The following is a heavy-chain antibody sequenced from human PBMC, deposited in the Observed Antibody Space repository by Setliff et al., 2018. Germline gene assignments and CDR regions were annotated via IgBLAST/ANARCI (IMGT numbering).Heavy chain of an antibody. CDR3: ARGTDYHGSGSYWAKDV. D-gene: IGHD3-10*01. Sequence: ASVKVSCKASGYTFIYYYIHWVRQAPGQGLEWMGWINPRTGVTNYAQKFKGRVTMTRDTSIATVYMDLSSLKSDDTAVYYCARGTDYHGSGSYWAKDVWGKGTTVTVSS. CDR2: INPRTGVT. CDR1: GYTFIYYY. J-gene: IGHJ6*04. V-gene: IGHV1-2*02.